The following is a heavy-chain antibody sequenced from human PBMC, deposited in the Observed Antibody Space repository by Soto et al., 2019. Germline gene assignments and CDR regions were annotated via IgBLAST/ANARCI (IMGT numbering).Heavy chain of an antibody. CDR1: GFTFSSYW. J-gene: IGHJ6*02. CDR2: IKQDGSEK. Sequence: VGSLRLPCAASGFTFSSYWMSWVRQAPGKGLEWVANIKQDGSEKYYVDSVKGRFTISRDNAKNSLYLQMNSLRAEDTAVYYCASRYYDFWSGYHYYYGMDVWGQGTTVTVSS. V-gene: IGHV3-7*01. D-gene: IGHD3-3*01. CDR3: ASRYYDFWSGYHYYYGMDV.